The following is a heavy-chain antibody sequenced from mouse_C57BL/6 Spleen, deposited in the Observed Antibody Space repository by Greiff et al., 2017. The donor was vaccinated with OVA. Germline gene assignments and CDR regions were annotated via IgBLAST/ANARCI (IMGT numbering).Heavy chain of an antibody. CDR3: ARCYDGYYGYYFDY. D-gene: IGHD2-3*01. CDR2: IYPGDGDT. V-gene: IGHV1-82*01. Sequence: QVQLQQSGPELVKPGASVKISCKASGYAFSSSWMNWVKQRPGKGLEWIGRIYPGDGDTNYNGKFKGKATLTADKSSSTAYMQLSSLTSEDSAVYFCARCYDGYYGYYFDYWGQGTTLTVSS. J-gene: IGHJ2*01. CDR1: GYAFSSSW.